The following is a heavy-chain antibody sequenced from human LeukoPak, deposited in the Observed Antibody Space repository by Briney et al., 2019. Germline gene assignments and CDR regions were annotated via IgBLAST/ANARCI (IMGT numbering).Heavy chain of an antibody. J-gene: IGHJ5*02. Sequence: ASMKVSWKASGNTFTGYYMHLVRQAPGQGPEWKGWINPNSGGTNYAQKFQGRVTMARDTSISTAYMELSRLRSDDTAVYYCARSHRSMVRGVIHWFDPWGQGTLVTVSS. V-gene: IGHV1-2*02. CDR3: ARSHRSMVRGVIHWFDP. CDR2: INPNSGGT. D-gene: IGHD3-10*01. CDR1: GNTFTGYY.